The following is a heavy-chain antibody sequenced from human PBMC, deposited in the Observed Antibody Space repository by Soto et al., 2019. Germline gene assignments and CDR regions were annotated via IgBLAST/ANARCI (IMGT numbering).Heavy chain of an antibody. CDR1: GFTFNSYA. CDR2: ISGSGGST. J-gene: IGHJ6*02. Sequence: GGSLRLSCAASGFTFNSYAMSWVRQAPGKGLEWVSAISGSGGSTYYADSVKGRFTISRDNSKNTLYLQMNSLRAEDTAVYYCAKDPPYYYDFWSGYPLDVWGQGTTVTVSS. CDR3: AKDPPYYYDFWSGYPLDV. D-gene: IGHD3-3*01. V-gene: IGHV3-23*01.